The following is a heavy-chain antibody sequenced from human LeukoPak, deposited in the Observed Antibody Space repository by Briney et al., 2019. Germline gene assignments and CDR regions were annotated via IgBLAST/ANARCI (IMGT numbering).Heavy chain of an antibody. Sequence: PGGSLRLSCAVSGLTFSSYAMSWVRQAPGKGLEWVSGISGSGAGTYYADSVKGRFTISRDNSKNTLYLQMNSLRAEDTAVYYCAKMVREFYTISYYFDYWGQGTLVTVSS. V-gene: IGHV3-23*01. CDR3: AKMVREFYTISYYFDY. D-gene: IGHD2-8*01. J-gene: IGHJ4*02. CDR1: GLTFSSYA. CDR2: ISGSGAGT.